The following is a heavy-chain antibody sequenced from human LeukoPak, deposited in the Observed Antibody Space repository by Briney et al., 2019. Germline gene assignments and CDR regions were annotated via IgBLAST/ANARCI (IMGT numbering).Heavy chain of an antibody. CDR3: AKDQGSSGFNWFDT. CDR1: GFTFSSHW. D-gene: IGHD3-22*01. CDR2: INGDETST. Sequence: GGSLRLSCAASGFTFSSHWMHWARQGPGKGLVWVSRINGDETSTAYADSVKGRFTISRDNSKNTLYLQMNSLRPEDTAVYYCAKDQGSSGFNWFDTWGQGALVTVSS. V-gene: IGHV3-74*01. J-gene: IGHJ5*02.